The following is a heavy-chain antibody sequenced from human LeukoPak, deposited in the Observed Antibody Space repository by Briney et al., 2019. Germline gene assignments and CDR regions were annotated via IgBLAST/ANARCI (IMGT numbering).Heavy chain of an antibody. Sequence: SLNVSSKLSGYTFTSYDINSVRQATGQGGEWRGGMNPNSGNTASTQNFQGRVTMTSNNSISTAYMHRSSLRSETRAVYYCARRANYGRQVWGRGTRV. V-gene: IGHV1-8*01. CDR1: GYTFTSYD. D-gene: IGHD5-12*01. CDR2: MNPNSGNT. J-gene: IGHJ6*01. CDR3: ARRANYGRQV.